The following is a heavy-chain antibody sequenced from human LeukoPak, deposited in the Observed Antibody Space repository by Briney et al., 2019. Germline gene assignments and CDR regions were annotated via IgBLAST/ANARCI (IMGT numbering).Heavy chain of an antibody. D-gene: IGHD3-10*01. J-gene: IGHJ4*02. CDR3: AKVASYSRSEYGSGSFDY. V-gene: IGHV3-23*01. Sequence: GGSLRLSCAASGFTFSTYAMSWVRQAPGKGLEWVSAITTSGGSTYYTNSVKGRFTISRDNSKNTLYLQLNSLGAEDTAVYFCAKVASYSRSEYGSGSFDYWGQGTLVTVSS. CDR2: ITTSGGST. CDR1: GFTFSTYA.